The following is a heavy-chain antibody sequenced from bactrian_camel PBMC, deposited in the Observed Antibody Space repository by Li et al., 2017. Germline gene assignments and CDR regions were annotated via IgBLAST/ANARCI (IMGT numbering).Heavy chain of an antibody. J-gene: IGHJ4*01. CDR2: IDSDGGVT. CDR3: ASDGVLVGFTD. CDR1: GFSISIYW. D-gene: IGHD5*01. Sequence: HVQLVESGGGLVQPGESLRLSCVASGFSISIYWMYWVRQAHGKGLERVAGIDSDGGVTRYSDSVKGRFTISKDVAKNTVYLEMNSLKDDDTALYYCASDGVLVGFTDWGQGTQVTVS. V-gene: IGHV3S6*01.